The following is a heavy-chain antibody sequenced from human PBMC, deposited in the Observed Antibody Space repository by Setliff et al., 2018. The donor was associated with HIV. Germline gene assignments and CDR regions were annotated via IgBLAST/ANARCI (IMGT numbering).Heavy chain of an antibody. CDR2: IYYSGST. Sequence: PSETLSLTCTVSGGSIYGSDYYWGWIRQPPGKGLESIGSIYYSGSTYYKPSLKSRVTISVDTSKNQFSLKPSSVTAADTAVYYCARQGQLGSEWGQGTLVTVSS. J-gene: IGHJ4*02. CDR1: GGSIYGSDYY. D-gene: IGHD1-1*01. V-gene: IGHV4-39*01. CDR3: ARQGQLGSE.